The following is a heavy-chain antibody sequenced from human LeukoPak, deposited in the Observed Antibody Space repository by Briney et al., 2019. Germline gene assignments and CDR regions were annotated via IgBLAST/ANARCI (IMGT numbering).Heavy chain of an antibody. CDR2: INAGNGNT. D-gene: IGHD5-24*01. CDR3: ARDSAPPRYIFDY. J-gene: IGHJ4*02. CDR1: GYTFTSYA. V-gene: IGHV1-3*03. Sequence: ASVKASCKASGYTFTSYAMHWVRQAPGQRLEWMGWINAGNGNTKYSQEFQGRVTITRDTSASTAYMELSSLRSEDMAVYYCARDSAPPRYIFDYWGQGTLVTVSS.